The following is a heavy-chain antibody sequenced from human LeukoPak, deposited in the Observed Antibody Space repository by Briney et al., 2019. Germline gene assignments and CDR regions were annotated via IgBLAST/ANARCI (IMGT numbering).Heavy chain of an antibody. D-gene: IGHD4-11*01. CDR3: ARLDYSNSRPYYYYMNV. CDR1: GYTFTSYD. V-gene: IGHV1-8*03. CDR2: MNPNSGNT. J-gene: IGHJ6*03. Sequence: GASVKVSCKASGYTFTSYDINWVRQATGQGLEWMGWMNPNSGNTGYAQKFQGRVTITRNTSISTAYMELSSLRSEDTAVYYCARLDYSNSRPYYYYMNVWGKGTTVTVSS.